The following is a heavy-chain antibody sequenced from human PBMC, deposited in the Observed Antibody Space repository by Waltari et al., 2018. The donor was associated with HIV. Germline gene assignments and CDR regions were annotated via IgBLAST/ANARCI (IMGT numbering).Heavy chain of an antibody. Sequence: EVQLVETGGGLIQPGGSLRLSCAASGFTVSSNYMSWARQAPGRGLEWGSVIYSGGSTYYADAVKGRFTISRDNSKNTLYLQMNSLRAEDTAVYYCARDLAGIAVAGTVWGQGTLVTVSS. CDR1: GFTVSSNY. J-gene: IGHJ4*02. CDR3: ARDLAGIAVAGTV. CDR2: IYSGGST. V-gene: IGHV3-53*02. D-gene: IGHD6-19*01.